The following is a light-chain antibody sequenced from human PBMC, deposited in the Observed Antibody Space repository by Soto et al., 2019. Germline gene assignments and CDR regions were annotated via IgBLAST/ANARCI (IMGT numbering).Light chain of an antibody. CDR3: GTWDSSLGAGV. V-gene: IGLV1-51*02. CDR2: ESY. CDR1: SSNIGNNY. J-gene: IGLJ2*01. Sequence: QSVLTQPPSVSAAPGQKVTISCSGSSSNIGNNYVSRYQQLPGTAPKLLIYESYKRPSGIPDRFSGSKSGTSATLGITGLQTGDEAEYYCGTWDSSLGAGVLGGGTQLTVL.